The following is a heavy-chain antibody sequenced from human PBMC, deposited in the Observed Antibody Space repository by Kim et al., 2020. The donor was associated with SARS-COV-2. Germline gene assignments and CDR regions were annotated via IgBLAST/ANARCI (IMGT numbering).Heavy chain of an antibody. Sequence: ASVKVSCKASGYTFTGYYMHWVRQAPGQGLEWMGWINPNSGGTNYAQKFQGRVTMTRDTSISTAYMELSRLRSDDTAVYYCARGNRGVPAAIHYYYGMDVWGQGTTVTVSS. V-gene: IGHV1-2*02. CDR1: GYTFTGYY. D-gene: IGHD2-2*02. CDR2: INPNSGGT. CDR3: ARGNRGVPAAIHYYYGMDV. J-gene: IGHJ6*02.